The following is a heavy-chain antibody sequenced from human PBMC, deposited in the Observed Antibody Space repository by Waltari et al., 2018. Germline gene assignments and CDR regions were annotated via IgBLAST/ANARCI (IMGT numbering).Heavy chain of an antibody. Sequence: QVQLVQSGAEVKKPGASVKVSCKASGYTFTGYYMHWVRQAPGQGLEWMGWINPNSGGTNYAQKFQGRVTMTRDTSISTAYMELSRLRSDDTAVYYCARDRHIVVVPAAIPRGGMDVWGQGTTVTVSS. CDR1: GYTFTGYY. CDR2: INPNSGGT. J-gene: IGHJ6*02. D-gene: IGHD2-2*02. CDR3: ARDRHIVVVPAAIPRGGMDV. V-gene: IGHV1-2*02.